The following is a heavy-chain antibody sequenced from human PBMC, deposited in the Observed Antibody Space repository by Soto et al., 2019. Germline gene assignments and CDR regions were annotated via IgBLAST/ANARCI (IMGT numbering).Heavy chain of an antibody. V-gene: IGHV4-39*07. CDR1: GGSIERSNYY. CDR3: AREKTPMSPHYFYYGMDV. D-gene: IGHD3-9*01. Sequence: SETMCVTCNVAGGSIERSNYYWDWQNQPPGKGLEWIGTTYYNGNTYYSPSLRSRVSMSVDTTDNQFSLKLISVTAADTAVYYCAREKTPMSPHYFYYGMDVWGQGTTVTVSS. J-gene: IGHJ6*02. CDR2: TYYNGNT.